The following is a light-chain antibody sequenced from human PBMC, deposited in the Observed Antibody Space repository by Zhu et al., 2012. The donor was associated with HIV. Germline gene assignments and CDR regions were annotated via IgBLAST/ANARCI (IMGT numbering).Light chain of an antibody. Sequence: EIVLTQSPDTLSLSPGERATLSCRASQSVTSSSLAWYQQKPGLAPRLLIYGASSRASGIPDRFSGSGSGTDFTLTISRLEPEDFAVYYCQQYGSSPWTFGQGTKVEIK. CDR1: QSVTSSS. CDR3: QQYGSSPWT. J-gene: IGKJ1*01. V-gene: IGKV3-20*01. CDR2: GAS.